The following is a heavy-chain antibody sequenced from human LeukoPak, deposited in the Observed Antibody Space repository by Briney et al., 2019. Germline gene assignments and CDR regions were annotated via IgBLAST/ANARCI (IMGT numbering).Heavy chain of an antibody. V-gene: IGHV4-34*01. J-gene: IGHJ6*03. CDR1: GGSISSYY. CDR3: ARLPISSLRLYYYYYMDV. D-gene: IGHD3-3*02. CDR2: INHSGGT. Sequence: SETLSLTCTVSGGSISSYYWSWIRQPPGKGLEWIGEINHSGGTNYNPSLKSRVTISVDTSKNQFSLKLSSVTAADTAVYYCARLPISSLRLYYYYYMDVWGKGTTVTVSS.